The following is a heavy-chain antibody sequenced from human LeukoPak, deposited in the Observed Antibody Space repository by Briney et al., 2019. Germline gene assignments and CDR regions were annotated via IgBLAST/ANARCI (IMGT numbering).Heavy chain of an antibody. CDR1: GGSFSGYY. CDR2: INHSGST. V-gene: IGHV4-34*01. CDR3: ATAKKSYGDYES. D-gene: IGHD4-17*01. Sequence: SATLSLTCAVYGGSFSGYYWSWIRQPPGKGLEWIGEINHSGSTNYNPSLKSRVTISVDTSKNQFSLKLSSVTAADTAVYYCATAKKSYGDYESWGQGTLVTVSS. J-gene: IGHJ4*02.